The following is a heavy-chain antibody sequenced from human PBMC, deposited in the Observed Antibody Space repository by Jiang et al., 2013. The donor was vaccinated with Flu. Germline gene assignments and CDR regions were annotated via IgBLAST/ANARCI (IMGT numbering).Heavy chain of an antibody. CDR3: ASTGVAATPEGYYYYYGMDV. J-gene: IGHJ6*02. CDR2: IIPIFGTA. V-gene: IGHV1-69*01. Sequence: SGAEVKKPGSSVKVSCKASGGTFSGYAISWVRRAPGQGLEWMGGIIPIFGTANYAQKFQGRVTITADESTSTAYMELSSLRSEDTAVYYCASTGVAATPEGYYYYYGMDVWGQGTTVTVSS. D-gene: IGHD2-15*01. CDR1: GGTFSGYA.